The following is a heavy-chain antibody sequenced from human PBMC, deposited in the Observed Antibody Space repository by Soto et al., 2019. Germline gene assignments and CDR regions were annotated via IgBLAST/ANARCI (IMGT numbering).Heavy chain of an antibody. V-gene: IGHV4-31*03. CDR1: GGSISSGGYY. CDR3: ARDSRDAIDI. J-gene: IGHJ3*02. Sequence: PTETLSLTCTVSGGSISSGGYYCSWIRQHPGKGLEWIGYIYYSGSTYYNPSLKSRVTISVDTSKNQFSLKLSSVTAADTAVYYCARDSRDAIDIWCQGTMLT. CDR2: IYYSGST.